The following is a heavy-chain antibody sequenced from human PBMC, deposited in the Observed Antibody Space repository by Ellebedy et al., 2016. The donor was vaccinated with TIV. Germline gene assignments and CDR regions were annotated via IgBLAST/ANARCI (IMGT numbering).Heavy chain of an antibody. CDR3: ALDHYIDSSYLGY. CDR1: GFSFSNFG. Sequence: GESLKISXVASGFSFSNFGMHWARQAPGKGLEWVAVISNDGSDKYYADSVKGRFSISRDNSKNTLYVQMNSLRPEDTAIYYCALDHYIDSSYLGYWGQGTPVTVSS. V-gene: IGHV3-30*03. CDR2: ISNDGSDK. J-gene: IGHJ4*02. D-gene: IGHD3-22*01.